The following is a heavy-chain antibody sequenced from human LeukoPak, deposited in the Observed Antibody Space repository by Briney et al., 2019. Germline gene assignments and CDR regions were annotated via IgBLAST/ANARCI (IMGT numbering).Heavy chain of an antibody. J-gene: IGHJ5*02. CDR2: IYWDDDK. Sequence: TLSLTCTVSGGSISSYYWSWIRQPPGKALEWLTLIYWDDDKRYSPSLKSRLTITKDTSKNQVVLTMTNMDPVDTATYYCAHGLPGWGFDPWGQGTLVTVSS. CDR1: GGSISSYYW. CDR3: AHGLPGWGFDP. D-gene: IGHD1-26*01. V-gene: IGHV2-5*08.